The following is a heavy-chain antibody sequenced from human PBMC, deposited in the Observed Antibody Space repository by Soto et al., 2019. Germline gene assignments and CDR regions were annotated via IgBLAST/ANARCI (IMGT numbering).Heavy chain of an antibody. D-gene: IGHD3-16*01. CDR3: ARDRDLGRVDY. CDR1: GGSISSGYYY. J-gene: IGHJ4*02. V-gene: IGHV4-30-4*01. CDR2: IYYSGST. Sequence: PSETLSLTCTVSGGSISSGYYYWSWIRQPPGKGLEWIGYIYYSGSTYYNPSLKSRVTISVDTSKNQFSLKLSSVTAADTAVYYCARDRDLGRVDYWGQGTLVTVSS.